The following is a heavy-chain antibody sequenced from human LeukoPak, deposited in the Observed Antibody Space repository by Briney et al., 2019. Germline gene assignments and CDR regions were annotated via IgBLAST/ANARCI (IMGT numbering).Heavy chain of an antibody. D-gene: IGHD3-3*01. J-gene: IGHJ3*02. CDR2: IYYSGST. CDR3: ARLGITIFGVAVEAFDI. CDR1: GGSISSYY. Sequence: SETLSLTCTVSGGSISSYYLSWIRQPPGKGLEWIGYIYYSGSTNYNPSLKSRVTISVDTSKNQFSLKLSSVTAADTAVYYCARLGITIFGVAVEAFDIWRQGTMVTVSS. V-gene: IGHV4-59*01.